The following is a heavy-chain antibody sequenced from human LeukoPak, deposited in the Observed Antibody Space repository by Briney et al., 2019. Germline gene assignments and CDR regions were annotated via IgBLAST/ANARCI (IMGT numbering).Heavy chain of an antibody. CDR1: GGSINSYY. D-gene: IGHD1-26*01. CDR3: ARHVPISGSPGYYYGMDV. Sequence: SETLSLTCTVSGGSINSYYWSWMRQPPGKGLEWIGYISYSGSTNYNPPLKSRVTISIDTSKNQFSLQLTYVTAADTAVYYCARHVPISGSPGYYYGMDVWGQGTTVTVSS. V-gene: IGHV4-59*08. CDR2: ISYSGST. J-gene: IGHJ6*02.